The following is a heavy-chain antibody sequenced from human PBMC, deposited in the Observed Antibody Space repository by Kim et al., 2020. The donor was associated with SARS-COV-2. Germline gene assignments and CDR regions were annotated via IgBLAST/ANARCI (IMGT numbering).Heavy chain of an antibody. J-gene: IGHJ4*02. CDR2: IYYSGST. D-gene: IGHD6-6*01. V-gene: IGHV4-39*01. CDR1: GGSISSSSYY. Sequence: SETLSLTCTVSGGSISSSSYYWGWIRQPPGKGLEWIGSIYYSGSTYYNPSLKSRVTISVDTSKNQFSLKLSSVTAADTAVYYCARLGQLGHFDYWGQGTLVTVSS. CDR3: ARLGQLGHFDY.